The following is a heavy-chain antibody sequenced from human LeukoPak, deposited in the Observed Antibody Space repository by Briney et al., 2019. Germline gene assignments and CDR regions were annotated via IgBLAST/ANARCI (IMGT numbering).Heavy chain of an antibody. V-gene: IGHV3-53*01. J-gene: IGHJ6*02. CDR2: IYSGGST. Sequence: TGGSLRLSCAASGFTVSSNYMSWVRQAPGKGLEWVSVIYSGGSTYYADSVKGRFTISRDNSKNTLYLQMNSLRAEDTAVYYCARDIPQYGMDVWGQGTTVTVSS. CDR1: GFTVSSNY. CDR3: ARDIPQYGMDV.